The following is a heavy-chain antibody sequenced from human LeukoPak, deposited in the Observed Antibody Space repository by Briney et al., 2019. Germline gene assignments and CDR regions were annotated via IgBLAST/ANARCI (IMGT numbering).Heavy chain of an antibody. CDR2: MNPNSGNT. CDR3: ARGNRYSYGSGSSCFDY. Sequence: GASVKVSCKASGYAFTTYDINWVRQATGQGPEWMGWMNPNSGNTGYAQKFQGRVTMTRNTSISTAYMELSSLRFEDTAVYYRARGNRYSYGSGSSCFDYWGLGTLVTVSS. D-gene: IGHD3-10*01. J-gene: IGHJ4*02. V-gene: IGHV1-8*01. CDR1: GYAFTTYD.